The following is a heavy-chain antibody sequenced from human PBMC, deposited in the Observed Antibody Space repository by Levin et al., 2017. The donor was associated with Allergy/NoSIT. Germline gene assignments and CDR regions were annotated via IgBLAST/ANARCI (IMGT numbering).Heavy chain of an antibody. CDR2: INSNGVST. Sequence: PGGSLRLSCSASGFTFGDYAMHWVRQAPGKGLEYVAAINSNGVSTYYADSVKGRFTMSRDNSRNTVYLQMNSLRAEDTAVYYCVKEEATVTSPFDCWGQGTLVTVSS. J-gene: IGHJ4*02. V-gene: IGHV3-64D*06. CDR3: VKEEATVTSPFDC. CDR1: GFTFGDYA. D-gene: IGHD4-17*01.